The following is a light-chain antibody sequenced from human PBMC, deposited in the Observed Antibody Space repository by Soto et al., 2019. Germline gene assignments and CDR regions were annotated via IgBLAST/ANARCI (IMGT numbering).Light chain of an antibody. V-gene: IGKV1-5*03. CDR3: QKYDTYPYT. Sequence: DVQMTQSPSSLSAYVGDRVTITCRASQSIGLGLAWYQQKPGKAPKVLISKASTLESGVSSRFSGSGSGTEFTLTISSLQPDDFATYYCQKYDTYPYTFAQGTKLETK. CDR2: KAS. J-gene: IGKJ2*01. CDR1: QSIGLG.